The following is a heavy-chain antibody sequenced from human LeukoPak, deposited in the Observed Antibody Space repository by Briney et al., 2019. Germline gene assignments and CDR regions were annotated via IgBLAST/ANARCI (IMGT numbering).Heavy chain of an antibody. CDR2: IYTSGNT. D-gene: IGHD1-1*01. J-gene: IGHJ4*02. CDR1: GGSISSYY. Sequence: SETLSLTCTVSGGSISSYYCSWIRQPAGKGLEWIGRIYTSGNTNYNPSLKSRVTMSLDTSKSQFSLNLTSVTAADTAVYYCARENSTSGRYPDYWGQGTLATVSS. V-gene: IGHV4-4*07. CDR3: ARENSTSGRYPDY.